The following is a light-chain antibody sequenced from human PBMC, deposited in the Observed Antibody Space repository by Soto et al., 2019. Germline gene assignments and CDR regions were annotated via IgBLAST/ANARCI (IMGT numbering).Light chain of an antibody. J-gene: IGKJ4*01. CDR1: HRVSSY. Sequence: EIVLTQSPGTLSLSPGERATLSCRASHRVSSYLAWYQQKPGQAPRLLIYATSTRATGIPARFSGSGSGTEFTLTISSLQSEDFAVYYCQQYNNWPLTFGGGTKVEIK. CDR3: QQYNNWPLT. CDR2: ATS. V-gene: IGKV3-15*01.